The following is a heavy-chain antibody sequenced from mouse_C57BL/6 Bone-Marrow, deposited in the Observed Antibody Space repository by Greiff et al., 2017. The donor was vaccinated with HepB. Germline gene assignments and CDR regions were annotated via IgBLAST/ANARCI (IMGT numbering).Heavy chain of an antibody. J-gene: IGHJ4*01. CDR1: GYTFTSYG. CDR3: AREGGPYAMDY. V-gene: IGHV1-81*01. CDR2: IYPRSGNT. D-gene: IGHD1-1*02. Sequence: QVQLKESGAELARPGASVKLSCKASGYTFTSYGISWVKQRTGQGLEWIGEIYPRSGNTYYNEKFKGKATLTADKSSSTAYMELRSLTSEDSAVYFCAREGGPYAMDYWGQGTSVTVSS.